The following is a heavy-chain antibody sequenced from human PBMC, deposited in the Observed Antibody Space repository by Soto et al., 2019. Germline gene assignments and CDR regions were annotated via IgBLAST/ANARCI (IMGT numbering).Heavy chain of an antibody. CDR3: ASMVRGVIITTYGMDV. Sequence: PGGSLRLSCAASGFTFSSYGMHWVRQAPGKGLVWVSRINSDGSSTSYADSVKGRFTISRDNAKNTLYLQMNSLRAEDTAVYYCASMVRGVIITTYGMDVWGQGTTVTVSS. J-gene: IGHJ6*02. V-gene: IGHV3-74*01. CDR1: GFTFSSYG. D-gene: IGHD3-10*01. CDR2: INSDGSST.